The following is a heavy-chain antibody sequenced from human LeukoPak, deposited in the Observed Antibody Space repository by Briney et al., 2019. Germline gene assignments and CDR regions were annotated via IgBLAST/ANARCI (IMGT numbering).Heavy chain of an antibody. CDR2: IFYSGST. J-gene: IGHJ4*02. Sequence: KPSETLSLTCAVYGGSFSGYYWSWIRQPPGKGLAWIGNIFYSGSTYYNPSLKSRVTISVDTSRSQFSLKLNSVTAADTAVYYCARLWFGAYYFDYWGQGTLVTVSS. CDR1: GGSFSGYY. V-gene: IGHV4-34*12. D-gene: IGHD3-10*01. CDR3: ARLWFGAYYFDY.